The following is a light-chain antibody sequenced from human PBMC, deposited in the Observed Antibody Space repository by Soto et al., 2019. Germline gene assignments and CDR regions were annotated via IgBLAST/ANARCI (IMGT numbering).Light chain of an antibody. J-gene: IGLJ1*01. CDR1: SSDGGNYIY. Sequence: QSALTQPASVSGSPGQSITISCTGDSSDGGNYIYVSWYQQHPGKAPKLIIYDVSNRPSGVSNRFSGSKSGNTASLTISGLQAEDEADYYCSSYTSSRTLYVFGTGTKLTVL. CDR2: DVS. V-gene: IGLV2-14*01. CDR3: SSYTSSRTLYV.